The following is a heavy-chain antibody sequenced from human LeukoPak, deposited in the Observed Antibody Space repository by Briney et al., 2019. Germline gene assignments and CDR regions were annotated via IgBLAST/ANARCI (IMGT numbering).Heavy chain of an antibody. Sequence: PSETLSLTCAVSGYSISSGYYWGWFRQPPGKGPEWIGCIYHSGTTYYNPSLKSRVTISVDTSKNQFSLMISSVTAADTAVYYCARQGGSNRPYYYYMDVWGKGTTVTVSS. CDR2: IYHSGTT. J-gene: IGHJ6*03. CDR3: ARQGGSNRPYYYYMDV. V-gene: IGHV4-38-2*01. D-gene: IGHD6-13*01. CDR1: GYSISSGYY.